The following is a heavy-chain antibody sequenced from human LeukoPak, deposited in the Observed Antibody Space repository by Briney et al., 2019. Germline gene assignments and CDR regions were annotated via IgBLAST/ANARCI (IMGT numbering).Heavy chain of an antibody. CDR3: TRGAGSTTSNDAFDI. J-gene: IGHJ3*02. V-gene: IGHV4-34*01. CDR1: GGSFSGYY. D-gene: IGHD1-1*01. Sequence: SETQSLTCAVYGGSFSGYYWSWIRQPPGKGLEWVGEMNHSGSTNYNPSLKSRVTISVDTSKNQFSLKLSSVTAADTAVYYCTRGAGSTTSNDAFDIWGQGTMVTVSS. CDR2: MNHSGST.